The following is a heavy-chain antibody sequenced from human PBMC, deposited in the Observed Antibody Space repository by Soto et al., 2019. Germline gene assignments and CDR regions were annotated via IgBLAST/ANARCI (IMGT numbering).Heavy chain of an antibody. J-gene: IGHJ6*02. V-gene: IGHV3-7*03. D-gene: IGHD6-19*01. CDR1: GFTFGSYW. CDR3: ARGSRGAVAATLYYYGMDV. CDR2: IKQDGNEQ. Sequence: GGSLRLSCAASGFTFGSYWMSWVRQAPGKGLEWVANIKQDGNEQYYVDSVKGRFTVSRDNAKNSLFLQMNSLRAEDTAVYYCARGSRGAVAATLYYYGMDVWGQGTTVTVSS.